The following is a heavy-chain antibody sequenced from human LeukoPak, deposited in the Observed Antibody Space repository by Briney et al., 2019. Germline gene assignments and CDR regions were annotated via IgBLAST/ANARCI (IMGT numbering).Heavy chain of an antibody. D-gene: IGHD3-22*01. CDR2: IKQDGSEK. CDR3: ARVYYDSSGYYYVGYYYYMDV. CDR1: GFTVSSNY. J-gene: IGHJ6*03. V-gene: IGHV3-7*01. Sequence: GGSLRLSCAASGFTVSSNYMSWVRQAPGKGLEWVANIKQDGSEKYYVDSVKGRFTISRDNAKNSLYLQMNSLRAEDTAVYYCARVYYDSSGYYYVGYYYYMDVWGKGTTVTISS.